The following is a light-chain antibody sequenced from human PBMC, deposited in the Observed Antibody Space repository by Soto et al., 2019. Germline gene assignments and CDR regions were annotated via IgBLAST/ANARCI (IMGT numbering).Light chain of an antibody. V-gene: IGKV3-15*01. J-gene: IGKJ4*01. CDR1: QSVGQN. CDR2: AAS. Sequence: EIVMTQSPATLSVSPGERATLSCRASQSVGQNLAWYQQKPGQAPRLLIYAASSRATGISARFTGSGSGTEFTLTIGSLQSEDFAVYFCQQYTNWPLTFGGGTKVEIK. CDR3: QQYTNWPLT.